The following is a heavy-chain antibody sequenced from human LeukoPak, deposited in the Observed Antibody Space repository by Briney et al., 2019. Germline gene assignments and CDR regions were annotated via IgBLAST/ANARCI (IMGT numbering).Heavy chain of an antibody. Sequence: PSETLSLTCAVSGGSISSGGYSWSWIRQPPGKGLEWIGYIYHSGSTYYNPSLKSRVTISVDRSKNQFSLKLSSVTAADTAVYYCARAPGTLDAFDIWGLGTMVTVSS. J-gene: IGHJ3*02. D-gene: IGHD3-10*01. CDR2: IYHSGST. CDR1: GGSISSGGYS. CDR3: ARAPGTLDAFDI. V-gene: IGHV4-30-2*01.